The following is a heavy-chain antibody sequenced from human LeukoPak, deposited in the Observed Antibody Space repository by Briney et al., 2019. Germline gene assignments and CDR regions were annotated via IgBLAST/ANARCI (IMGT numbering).Heavy chain of an antibody. J-gene: IGHJ4*02. Sequence: PGGSLRLSCAASGFTFSSYWMSWVRQAPGKGLEWVANIKQDGSEKYYVDSVKGRFTISRDNAKNSLYLQMNSLRAEDTAVYYCARVAQNYYDSSGPVRFWGQGTLVTVSS. CDR1: GFTFSSYW. D-gene: IGHD3-22*01. CDR2: IKQDGSEK. CDR3: ARVAQNYYDSSGPVRF. V-gene: IGHV3-7*01.